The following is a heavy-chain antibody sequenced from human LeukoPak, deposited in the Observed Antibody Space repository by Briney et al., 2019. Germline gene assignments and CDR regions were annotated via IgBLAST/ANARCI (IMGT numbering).Heavy chain of an antibody. J-gene: IGHJ4*02. CDR2: INHSGST. V-gene: IGHV4-34*01. D-gene: IGHD4-17*01. Sequence: SETLSLTCAVYGGSFSGYYWSWIRQPPGKGLEWIGEINHSGSTNYNPSLKRRVTISVDTSKNQFSLKLSSVPAADTAVYYCASAMPALEGSENDYGDYGDYWGQGTLVTVSS. CDR1: GGSFSGYY. CDR3: ASAMPALEGSENDYGDYGDY.